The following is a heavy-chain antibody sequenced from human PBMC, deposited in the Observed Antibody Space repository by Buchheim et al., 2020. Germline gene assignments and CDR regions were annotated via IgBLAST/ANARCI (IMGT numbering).Heavy chain of an antibody. CDR2: INGDGSGP. V-gene: IGHV3-74*01. J-gene: IGHJ6*02. Sequence: EVQLVESGGGLVQPGGSLRLSCAASGFTFSSYWMHWVRQAPGKGLVWVSRINGDGSGPDYADSVKGRFTISRDNAKNTLHLQMNSLIAEDTAVYYCARANGDYYYGLDVWGQGTT. D-gene: IGHD4-17*01. CDR1: GFTFSSYW. CDR3: ARANGDYYYGLDV.